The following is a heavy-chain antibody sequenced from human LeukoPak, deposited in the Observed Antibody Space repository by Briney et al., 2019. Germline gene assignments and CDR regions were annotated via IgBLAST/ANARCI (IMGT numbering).Heavy chain of an antibody. Sequence: PGGSLRLSCAASGFTFSSYAMHWVRQAPGKGLEWVAVISYDGSNKYYADSVKGRFTISRDNSKNTLYLQMNSPRAEDTAVYYCARETAVAFDYWGQGTLVTVSS. V-gene: IGHV3-30*14. CDR3: ARETAVAFDY. CDR2: ISYDGSNK. J-gene: IGHJ4*02. CDR1: GFTFSSYA. D-gene: IGHD6-19*01.